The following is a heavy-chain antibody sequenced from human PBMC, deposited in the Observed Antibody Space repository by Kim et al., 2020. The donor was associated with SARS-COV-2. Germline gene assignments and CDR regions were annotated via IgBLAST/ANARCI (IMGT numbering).Heavy chain of an antibody. CDR2: TNSAGSAT. CDR3: SRGGQYNSVSLWY. J-gene: IGHJ4*01. D-gene: IGHD1-20*01. V-gene: IGHV3-74*01. CDR1: GFTFSSYR. Sequence: GGSLRLSCAASGFTFSSYRMNWVRQAPGKGLVWVSYTNSAGSATNYADSVKGRFTISRDNAKNTLYLQMNSLGDDDTAAYYCSRGGQYNSVSLWYWG.